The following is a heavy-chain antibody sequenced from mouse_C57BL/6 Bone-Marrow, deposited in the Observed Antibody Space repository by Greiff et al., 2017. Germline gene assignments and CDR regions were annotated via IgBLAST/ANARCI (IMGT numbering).Heavy chain of an antibody. D-gene: IGHD1-1*01. V-gene: IGHV5-17*01. CDR3: ARKHGSSFYWYFDV. CDR1: GFTFSDYG. Sequence: EVKLVESGGGLVKPGGSLKLSCAASGFTFSDYGMHWVRQAPEKGLEWVAYISSGSSTIYYADTVKGRFTISRDNAKNTLFLQMTSLRSEDTAMYYRARKHGSSFYWYFDVWGTGTTVTVSS. J-gene: IGHJ1*03. CDR2: ISSGSSTI.